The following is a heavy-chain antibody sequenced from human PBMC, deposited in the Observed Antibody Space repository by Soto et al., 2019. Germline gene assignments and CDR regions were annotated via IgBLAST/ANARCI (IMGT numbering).Heavy chain of an antibody. V-gene: IGHV1-69*02. CDR3: ARARDFTMVRGFTFDY. D-gene: IGHD3-10*01. Sequence: QVQLVQSGAEVQKPGSSVKVSCKASGGTFSSYTISWVRQAPGQGLEWMGRIIPILGIANYAQKFQGRVTITADKSTSTAYMELSSLRSEDTAVYYCARARDFTMVRGFTFDYWGQGTLVTVSS. CDR1: GGTFSSYT. J-gene: IGHJ4*02. CDR2: IIPILGIA.